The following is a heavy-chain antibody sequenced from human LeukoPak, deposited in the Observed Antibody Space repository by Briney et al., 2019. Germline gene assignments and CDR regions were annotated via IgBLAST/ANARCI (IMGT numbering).Heavy chain of an antibody. D-gene: IGHD2/OR15-2a*01. J-gene: IGHJ5*02. CDR1: GYTFTGYY. CDR3: ERDLTHNSPESALP. CDR2: INPNSGGT. Sequence: ASVKVSCKASGYTFTGYYMHWVRQAPGQGLEWMGWINPNSGGTNYAQKFQGRVTMTRDTSISTAYMELSRLRSDDTAVYYCERDLTHNSPESALPWGQGTLVTVSS. V-gene: IGHV1-2*02.